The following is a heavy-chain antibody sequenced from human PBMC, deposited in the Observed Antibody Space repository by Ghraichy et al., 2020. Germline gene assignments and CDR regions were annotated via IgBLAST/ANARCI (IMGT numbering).Heavy chain of an antibody. D-gene: IGHD4-17*01. CDR3: ARGLGPTNMVTTGSSHT. Sequence: GGSLRLSCAASGFTFSSYSMNWVRQAPGKGLEWVSSISSSSSYIYYADSVKGRFTISRDNAKNSLYLQMNSLRAEDTAVYYCARGLGPTNMVTTGSSHTGGQGTLVTVSS. V-gene: IGHV3-21*01. CDR2: ISSSSSYI. J-gene: IGHJ4*02. CDR1: GFTFSSYS.